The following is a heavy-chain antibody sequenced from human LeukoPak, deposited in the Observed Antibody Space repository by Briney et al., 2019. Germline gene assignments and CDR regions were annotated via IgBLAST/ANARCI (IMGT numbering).Heavy chain of an antibody. D-gene: IGHD7-27*01. CDR3: ARHGDEFDFDY. CDR1: GGSISSYY. V-gene: IGHV4-59*08. CDR2: IYYSGST. J-gene: IGHJ4*02. Sequence: SETLSLTCTVSGGSISSYYWSWIRQPPGKGLEWIGYIYYSGSTNYNPSLKSRVTISVDTSKNQFSLKLSSVTAADTAVYYCARHGDEFDFDYWGQGTLVTVSS.